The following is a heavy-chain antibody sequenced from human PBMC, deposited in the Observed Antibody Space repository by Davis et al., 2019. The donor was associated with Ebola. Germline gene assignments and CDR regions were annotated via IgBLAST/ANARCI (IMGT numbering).Heavy chain of an antibody. J-gene: IGHJ2*01. D-gene: IGHD4-11*01. V-gene: IGHV3-23*01. CDR3: ARQLSNYWYFDL. CDR1: GFTFSGYD. Sequence: GESLKISCTVSGFTFSGYDFSWVRQAPGKGLERVSLLSASGGAKYYADSVRGRFTISRDNSKNTMYLEMNSLRADDTAIYYCARQLSNYWYFDLWGRGTLVTVSS. CDR2: LSASGGAK.